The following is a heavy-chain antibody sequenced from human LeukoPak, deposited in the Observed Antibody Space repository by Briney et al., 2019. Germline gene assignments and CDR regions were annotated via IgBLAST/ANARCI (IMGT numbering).Heavy chain of an antibody. J-gene: IGHJ4*02. CDR3: ARVVDHDYGDYYLDY. CDR1: GFTVSSND. V-gene: IGHV3-53*01. Sequence: GGSLRLSCAASGFTVSSNDMSWVRQAPGKGLECISVIYSGGSTDYADSVKGRLTISRDNSKNTLYLQMNSLRTEDTAVYYCARVVDHDYGDYYLDYWGQGTLVTVSS. D-gene: IGHD4-17*01. CDR2: IYSGGST.